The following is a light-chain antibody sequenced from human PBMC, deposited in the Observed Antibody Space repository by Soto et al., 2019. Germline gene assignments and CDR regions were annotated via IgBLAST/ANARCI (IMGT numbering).Light chain of an antibody. V-gene: IGLV1-40*01. CDR3: PSFDGSLRGYV. CDR1: SSNIGAGHD. Sequence: QSVLTQPPPVSGAPGQRVTISCTGSSSNIGAGHDVHWYQQLPGTAPKLLIYGNTNRPSGVPDRFAGSKSGTSASLAITGLQADDEADYYCPSFDGSLRGYVFGTGTKVTV. J-gene: IGLJ1*01. CDR2: GNT.